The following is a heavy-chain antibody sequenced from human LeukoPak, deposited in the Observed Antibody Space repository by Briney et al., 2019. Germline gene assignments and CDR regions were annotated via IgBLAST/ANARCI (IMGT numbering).Heavy chain of an antibody. CDR2: LSGDGGTT. CDR3: AKRSPAGTYYFDY. J-gene: IGHJ4*02. Sequence: GALRLSCAASGFTFSSYSMNWVRQAPGKGLELVSSLSGDGGTTYYADSVKGRFTISRDNSKNTQYLQMNSLRAEDTAVYYCAKRSPAGTYYFDYWGQGTLVTVSS. D-gene: IGHD1-1*01. CDR1: GFTFSSYS. V-gene: IGHV3-23*01.